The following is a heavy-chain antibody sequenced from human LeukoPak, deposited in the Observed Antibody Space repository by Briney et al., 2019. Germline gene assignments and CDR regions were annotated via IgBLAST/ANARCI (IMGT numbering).Heavy chain of an antibody. Sequence: SETLSLTCTVSGGSISTSHYYWSWIRQPPGKGLEWIGYIYYSGSTNYNPSLESRVTISVDTSKNQFSLKLSSVTAADTAVYYCARSHQGYAFDIWGQGTMVTVSS. CDR1: GGSISTSHYY. CDR2: IYYSGST. D-gene: IGHD2-2*01. V-gene: IGHV4-61*01. J-gene: IGHJ3*02. CDR3: ARSHQGYAFDI.